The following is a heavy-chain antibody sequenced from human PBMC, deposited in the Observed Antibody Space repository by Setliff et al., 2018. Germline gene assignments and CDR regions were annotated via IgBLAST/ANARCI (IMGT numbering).Heavy chain of an antibody. CDR1: GYTFAGYY. D-gene: IGHD2-8*01. Sequence: ASVKVSCKASGYTFAGYYMHWVRQAPGQGLEWMGLINPTGGSTSYAQKFQGRVTMTRDTSTSTGYLELRGLRSDDTAVYYCLRLVRYCTKIACQATSGDEVWGLGTLVTVSS. CDR3: LRLVRYCTKIACQATSGDEV. CDR2: INPTGGST. V-gene: IGHV1-46*01. J-gene: IGHJ4*02.